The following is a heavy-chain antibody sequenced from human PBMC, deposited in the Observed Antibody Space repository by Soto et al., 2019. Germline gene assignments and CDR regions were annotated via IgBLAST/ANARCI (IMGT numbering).Heavy chain of an antibody. J-gene: IGHJ4*02. Sequence: QVQLVQSGAEVRQPASSVKVSCKTSGATFSSNAITWVRQAPGEGLEWMGGIVPTVDTSTYAQKFQGRVTITADKFTNTVYMELSSQRSDDTAVYYCVRVVAIPGYPDNWGQGTLVTVSS. CDR1: GATFSSNA. CDR3: VRVVAIPGYPDN. V-gene: IGHV1-69*14. CDR2: IVPTVDTS. D-gene: IGHD5-12*01.